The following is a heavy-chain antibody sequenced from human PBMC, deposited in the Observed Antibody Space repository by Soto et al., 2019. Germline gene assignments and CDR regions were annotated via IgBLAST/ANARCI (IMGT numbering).Heavy chain of an antibody. CDR1: GFRFSSSA. CDR3: VRSIAAETSY. CDR2: FRESGGTT. V-gene: IGHV3-23*01. J-gene: IGHJ4*02. Sequence: GGSLRLSCAASGFRFSSSAMSWVRQAPGKRLEWVSTFRESGGTTHYADPVKGRFTISRDNAKNSLYLQMNSLRAEDTAMYYCVRSIAAETSYWGQGTLVTVSS. D-gene: IGHD6-13*01.